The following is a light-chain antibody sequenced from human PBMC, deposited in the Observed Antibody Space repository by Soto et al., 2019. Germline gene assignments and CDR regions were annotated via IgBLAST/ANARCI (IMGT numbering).Light chain of an antibody. CDR3: QQYNSYPDT. CDR2: DAS. V-gene: IGKV1-5*01. J-gene: IGKJ2*01. CDR1: QSISSW. Sequence: DIQMTQSPSTLPASVGDRVTITCRASQSISSWLAWYQQKPGKAPKLLIYDASSLESGVPSRFSGSGSGTEFTLTISSLQPDDFATYYCQQYNSYPDTFGKGTKLEIK.